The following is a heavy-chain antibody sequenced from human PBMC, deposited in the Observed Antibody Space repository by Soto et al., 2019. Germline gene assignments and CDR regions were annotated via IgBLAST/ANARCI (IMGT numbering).Heavy chain of an antibody. J-gene: IGHJ4*02. CDR1: GGSISSGGYY. V-gene: IGHV4-31*03. D-gene: IGHD3-9*01. Sequence: PSETLSLTCTVSGGSISSGGYYWSWIRQHPGKGLEWIGYIYYSGSTYYNPSLKSRVTISVDTSKNQFSLKLSSVTAADTAVYYCARAAVYYDILTGYCPERYYFDYWGQGTLVTVSS. CDR3: ARAAVYYDILTGYCPERYYFDY. CDR2: IYYSGST.